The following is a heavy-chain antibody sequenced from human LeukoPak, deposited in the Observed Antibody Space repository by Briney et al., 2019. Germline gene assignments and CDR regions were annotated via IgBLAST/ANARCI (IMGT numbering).Heavy chain of an antibody. CDR3: ARVPYGSARRPADY. V-gene: IGHV4-34*01. CDR2: INHSGST. CDR1: GGSFSGYY. D-gene: IGHD6-25*01. J-gene: IGHJ4*02. Sequence: PSETLSLTCAVYGGSFSGYYWSWIRQPPRKGLEWIGEINHSGSTNYNPSLKSRVTISVDTSKNQFSLKLSSVTAADTAVYYCARVPYGSARRPADYWGQGTLVTVSS.